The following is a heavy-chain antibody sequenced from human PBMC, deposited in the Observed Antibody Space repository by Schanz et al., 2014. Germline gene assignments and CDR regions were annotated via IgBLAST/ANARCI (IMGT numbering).Heavy chain of an antibody. CDR3: ARDGEAAAGCDY. Sequence: QVQLVQSGAEVKKPGASVKVSCKASGYTFTSYNMHWVRQAPGQGLEWMGIINPSGGSTSYAQKFQGRVAMTRDTSTSTVYMELSSLRSEDTAVYYCARDGEAAAGCDYWGQGTLVTVSS. D-gene: IGHD6-13*01. CDR1: GYTFTSYN. CDR2: INPSGGST. V-gene: IGHV1-46*03. J-gene: IGHJ4*02.